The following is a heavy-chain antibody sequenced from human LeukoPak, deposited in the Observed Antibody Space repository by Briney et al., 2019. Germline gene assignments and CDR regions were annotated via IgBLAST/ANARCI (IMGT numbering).Heavy chain of an antibody. V-gene: IGHV3-21*01. CDR2: ISSSSYI. CDR1: GFTFSSYS. CDR3: ARDKGGNGYFDY. D-gene: IGHD4-23*01. Sequence: GGSLRLSCAASGFTFSSYSMNWVRQAPGKGLEWVSSISSSSYIYYADSVKGRFTISRDNAKNSLYLQMNSLRAEDTAVYYCARDKGGNGYFDYWGQGTLVTVSS. J-gene: IGHJ4*02.